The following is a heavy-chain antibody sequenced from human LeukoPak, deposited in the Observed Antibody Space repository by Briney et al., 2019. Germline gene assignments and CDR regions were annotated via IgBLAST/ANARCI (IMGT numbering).Heavy chain of an antibody. Sequence: GGSLRLSCAASGFTFSSYAMSWVRQAPGKGLEWVSAISGSGGSTYYADSVKGRFTISRDNSKNTLYLQMNSLRAEDTAVYYCAKESAAYYGMVEGFDYWGQGTLVTVSS. J-gene: IGHJ4*02. D-gene: IGHD4-17*01. CDR1: GFTFSSYA. CDR3: AKESAAYYGMVEGFDY. V-gene: IGHV3-23*01. CDR2: ISGSGGST.